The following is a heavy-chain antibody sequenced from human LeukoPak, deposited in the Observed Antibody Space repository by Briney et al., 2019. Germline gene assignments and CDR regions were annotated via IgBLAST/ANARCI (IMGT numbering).Heavy chain of an antibody. CDR3: ARDPYGGAYHTYYSTWTS. Sequence: GGCLRLSCAASGFSFSNYNMNWARLAPGKTLEWVSSITSSGSHIFYADSVRGRFTISRNNADNSMYLQMNSLSADDTAVYFCARDPYGGAYHTYYSTWTSGAEGPRSPSP. CDR2: ITSSGSHI. V-gene: IGHV3-21*01. CDR1: GFSFSNYN. J-gene: IGHJ6*03. D-gene: IGHD2-21*01.